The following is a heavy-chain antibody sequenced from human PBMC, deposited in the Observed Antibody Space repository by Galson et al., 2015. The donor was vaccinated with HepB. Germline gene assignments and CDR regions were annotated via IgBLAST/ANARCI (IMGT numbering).Heavy chain of an antibody. CDR3: TTGHLFGELLSFFDY. V-gene: IGHV3-15*07. J-gene: IGHJ4*02. D-gene: IGHD3-10*01. CDR1: GFTFSNAW. Sequence: SLRLSCAASGFTFSNAWMNWVRQAPGKGLEWVGRIKSKTDGGTTDYAAPVKGRFTISRDDSKNTLYLQMNSLKTEDTAVYYCTTGHLFGELLSFFDYWGQGTLVTVSS. CDR2: IKSKTDGGTT.